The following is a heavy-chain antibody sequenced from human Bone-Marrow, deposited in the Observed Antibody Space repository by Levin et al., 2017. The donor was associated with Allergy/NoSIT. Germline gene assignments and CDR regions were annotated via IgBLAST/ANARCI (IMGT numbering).Heavy chain of an antibody. V-gene: IGHV3-15*07. Sequence: AGGSLRLSCAVSGFTLNNAWINWVRQAPGKGLEWVGRFKGKTDGGTTDYAAPVKGRFTISRDDSKNMLYLQMNSLKTEDTAVYYCSTVRYCSSGVCYARYYYYYGMDVWGQGTTVTVSS. J-gene: IGHJ6*02. CDR1: GFTLNNAW. CDR3: STVRYCSSGVCYARYYYYYGMDV. D-gene: IGHD2-21*02. CDR2: FKGKTDGGTT.